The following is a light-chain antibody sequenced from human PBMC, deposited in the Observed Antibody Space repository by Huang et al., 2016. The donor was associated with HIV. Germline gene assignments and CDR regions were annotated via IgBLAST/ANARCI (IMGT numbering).Light chain of an antibody. CDR1: QSVSRSY. J-gene: IGKJ1*01. CDR3: QQYESSPWT. Sequence: EIVLTQSPGTLSLSPGERATLSCRASQSVSRSYLGWYQQKAGQAPRLLIYVASSRAPGIPDWFSGSGSGTDFTLTISRLEPEDFAIYYCQQYESSPWTFGQGTKVEMK. V-gene: IGKV3-20*01. CDR2: VAS.